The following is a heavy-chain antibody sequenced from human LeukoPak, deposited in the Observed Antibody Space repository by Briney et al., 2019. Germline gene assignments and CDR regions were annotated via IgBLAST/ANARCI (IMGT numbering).Heavy chain of an antibody. CDR1: GFTFSTYS. Sequence: GGSLRLSCAASGFTFSTYSMNWVRQAPGKGLEGVAGISYDGSNKYYADSVKGRFTIYRDNSKNTLYRQMNSLRAEDTAVYYCATGYCSSTSCYIGWLLSDYWGQGTLVTVSS. V-gene: IGHV3-30*03. D-gene: IGHD2-2*02. CDR2: ISYDGSNK. J-gene: IGHJ4*02. CDR3: ATGYCSSTSCYIGWLLSDY.